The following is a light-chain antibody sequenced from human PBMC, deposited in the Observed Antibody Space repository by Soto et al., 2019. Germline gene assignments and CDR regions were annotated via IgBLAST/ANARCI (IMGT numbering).Light chain of an antibody. CDR3: AAWDDSLSGAV. V-gene: IGLV1-47*01. J-gene: IGLJ7*01. Sequence: QSVLTQPPSVSGTPGQRVTISCSGSSSNIGSDYVYWFQQLPGTAPKVLIYRNNQRPSGVPERFSGSKSGTSASLAISGLRSEDEADYYCAAWDDSLSGAVFGGGTQLTVL. CDR1: SSNIGSDY. CDR2: RNN.